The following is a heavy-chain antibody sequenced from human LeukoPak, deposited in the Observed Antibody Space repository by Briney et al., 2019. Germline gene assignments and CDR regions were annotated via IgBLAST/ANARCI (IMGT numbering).Heavy chain of an antibody. CDR3: TRAYPILTGYNRPPEYYYYYYMDV. D-gene: IGHD3-9*01. J-gene: IGHJ6*03. CDR2: IRSKANSYAT. Sequence: GGSLRLSCAASGFTFSGSAMHWVRQASGKGLEGVGRIRSKANSYATAYAASVKGRFTISRDDSKNTAYPQMNSLKTEDTAVYYCTRAYPILTGYNRPPEYYYYYYMDVWGKGTTVTASS. CDR1: GFTFSGSA. V-gene: IGHV3-73*01.